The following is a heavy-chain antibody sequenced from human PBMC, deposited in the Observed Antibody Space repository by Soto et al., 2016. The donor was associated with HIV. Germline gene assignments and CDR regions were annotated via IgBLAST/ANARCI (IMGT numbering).Heavy chain of an antibody. V-gene: IGHV3-13*04. CDR3: ARVTAGTYIDY. J-gene: IGHJ4*02. CDR2: IGIAGDT. CDR1: GFNFSNYD. Sequence: EVQLVESGGGLVQPGGSLRLSCTASGFNFSNYDMHWVRQITGKGLEWVSVIGIAGDTYYSGSVKGRFTISRQIAKSSLYLQMDSLRVGDTAVYYCARVTAGTYIDYWGQGNPGHRLL. D-gene: IGHD6-13*01.